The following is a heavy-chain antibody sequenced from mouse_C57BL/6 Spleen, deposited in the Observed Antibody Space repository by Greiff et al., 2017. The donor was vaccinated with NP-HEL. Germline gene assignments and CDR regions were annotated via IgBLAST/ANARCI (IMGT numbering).Heavy chain of an antibody. D-gene: IGHD2-3*01. CDR2: INPYNGGT. CDR1: GYTFTDYY. CDR3: AREGDGYSFAY. V-gene: IGHV1-19*01. J-gene: IGHJ3*01. Sequence: VQLKESGPVLVKPGASVKMSCKASGYTFTDYYMNWVKQSHGKSLEWIGVINPYNGGTSYNQKFKGKATLTVDKSSSTAYMELNSLTSEDSAFYYCAREGDGYSFAYWGQGTLVTVSA.